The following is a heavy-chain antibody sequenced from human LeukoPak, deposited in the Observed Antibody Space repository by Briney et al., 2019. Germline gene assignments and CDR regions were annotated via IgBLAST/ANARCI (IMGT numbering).Heavy chain of an antibody. D-gene: IGHD1-26*01. CDR1: GVSISSSSYY. J-gene: IGHJ4*02. Sequence: PSETLCLTCAASGVSISSSSYYWGWIRQPPGKGLEWIGCIYYSGCYYYYPSLKSRITISVDTSKNHLHLKLSAAAAADTAVYYCARTRVEWELLIDYWGQGTLVTVSS. CDR2: IYYSGCY. CDR3: ARTRVEWELLIDY. V-gene: IGHV4-39*06.